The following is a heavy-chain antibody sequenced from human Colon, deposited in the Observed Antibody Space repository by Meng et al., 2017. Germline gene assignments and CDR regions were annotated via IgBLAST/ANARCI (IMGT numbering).Heavy chain of an antibody. CDR1: NGSINSADYY. CDR3: ARNPVIPDARTFDF. D-gene: IGHD2-2*01. CDR2: IHSSGNT. J-gene: IGHJ4*02. Sequence: QAQLQESGPGWVKPSQTLSLTCTISNGSINSADYYWNWIRQPPGKGPEWLGYIHSSGNTYYTPSLKSRLAMSLDTSKNQFSLRLTSVTAADTAVYYCARNPVIPDARTFDFWGQGALVTVSS. V-gene: IGHV4-30-4*01.